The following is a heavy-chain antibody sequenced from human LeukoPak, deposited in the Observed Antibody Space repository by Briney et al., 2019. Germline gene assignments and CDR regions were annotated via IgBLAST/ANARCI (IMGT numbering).Heavy chain of an antibody. V-gene: IGHV3-7*01. CDR1: GFTFSSYA. J-gene: IGHJ4*02. Sequence: GGSLRLSCAASGFTFSSYAMHWVRQAPGKGLEWVANINPDGSEKYYVDSVKGRFTISRDNAKNSLYLQMDSLRAEDTAVYYCARDAYWAFDYWGQGTLVTVSS. CDR3: ARDAYWAFDY. D-gene: IGHD2-8*02. CDR2: INPDGSEK.